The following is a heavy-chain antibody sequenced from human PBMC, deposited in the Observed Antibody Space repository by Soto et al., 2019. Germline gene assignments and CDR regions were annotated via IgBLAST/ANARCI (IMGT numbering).Heavy chain of an antibody. V-gene: IGHV4-31*03. Sequence: SETLSLTCTVSGGSISSGGYYWSWIRQHPGKGLEWIGYIYYSGSTYYNPSLKSRVTISVDTSKNQFSLKLSSVTAADTAVYYCARLYSGSYCDYWGQGTLVTVSS. D-gene: IGHD1-26*01. CDR1: GGSISSGGYY. J-gene: IGHJ4*02. CDR3: ARLYSGSYCDY. CDR2: IYYSGST.